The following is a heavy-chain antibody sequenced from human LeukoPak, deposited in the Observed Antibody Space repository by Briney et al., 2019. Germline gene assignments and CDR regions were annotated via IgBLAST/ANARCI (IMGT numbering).Heavy chain of an antibody. CDR3: ATFQAVAGHGDAFDI. D-gene: IGHD6-19*01. J-gene: IGHJ3*02. Sequence: SETLSLTCTVSGGSISSYYWSWIRQPAGKGLEWIGRIYTSGSTNYNPSLKSRVTMSVDTSKNQFSLKLSSVTAADTAVYYCATFQAVAGHGDAFDIWGQGTMVTVSS. CDR1: GGSISSYY. CDR2: IYTSGST. V-gene: IGHV4-4*07.